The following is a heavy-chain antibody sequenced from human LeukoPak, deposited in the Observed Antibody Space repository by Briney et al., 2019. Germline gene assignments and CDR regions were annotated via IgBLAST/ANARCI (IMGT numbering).Heavy chain of an antibody. CDR1: GFTFTIFG. CDR2: IRYDGSNK. CDR3: ASAVVAARGWYFDL. V-gene: IGHV3-30*02. Sequence: GGSLRLSCATSGFTFTIFGINWVRQAPGKGLEWVAFIRYDGSNKYYADSVKGRFTISRDNSKNTLYLQMNSLRAEDTAVYYCASAVVAARGWYFDLWGRGTLVTVSS. J-gene: IGHJ2*01. D-gene: IGHD2-2*01.